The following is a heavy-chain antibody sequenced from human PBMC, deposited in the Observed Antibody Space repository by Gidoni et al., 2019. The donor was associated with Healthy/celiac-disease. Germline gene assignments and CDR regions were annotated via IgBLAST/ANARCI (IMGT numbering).Heavy chain of an antibody. J-gene: IGHJ5*02. D-gene: IGHD3-22*01. CDR1: GFTFSSYA. CDR2: ISGSGGST. CDR3: AKDVGPTYYYDSSGFDP. Sequence: EVQLLESGGGLVQPGGSLRLSCAASGFTFSSYAMSWVRQAPGKGLEWVSAISGSGGSTYYADSVKGRFTISRDNSKNTLYLQMNSLRAEDTAVYYCAKDVGPTYYYDSSGFDPWGQGTLVTVSS. V-gene: IGHV3-23*01.